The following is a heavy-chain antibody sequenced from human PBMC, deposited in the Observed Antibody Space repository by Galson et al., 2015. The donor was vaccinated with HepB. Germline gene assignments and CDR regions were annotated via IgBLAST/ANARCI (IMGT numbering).Heavy chain of an antibody. D-gene: IGHD3-9*01. J-gene: IGHJ4*02. CDR2: IYHSGST. CDR3: ARVMGDILTGYYVLY. CDR1: GYSISSGYY. Sequence: SETLSLTCTVSGYSISSGYYWGWIRQPPGKGLEWIGSIYHSGSTYYNPSLKSRVTISVDTSKNQFSLKLSSVTAADTAVYYCARVMGDILTGYYVLYCGQGALFPVS. V-gene: IGHV4-38-2*02.